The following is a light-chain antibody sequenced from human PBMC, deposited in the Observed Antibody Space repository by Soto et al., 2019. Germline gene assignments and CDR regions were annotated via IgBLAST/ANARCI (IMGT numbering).Light chain of an antibody. CDR2: DAS. CDR3: QQYDSSPLT. V-gene: IGKV3-20*01. Sequence: EIVLTQSPGTLSLSPGERATLSCRASQSFANSYLAWYQQRPGQAPRLLIYDASSRAPGIPDRFSGRGSGTDFTLTISRLEPEDFALYYCQQYDSSPLTFGGGTKVEIK. J-gene: IGKJ4*01. CDR1: QSFANSY.